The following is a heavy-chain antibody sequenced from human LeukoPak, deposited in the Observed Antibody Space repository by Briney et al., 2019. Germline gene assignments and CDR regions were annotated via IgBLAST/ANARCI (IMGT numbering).Heavy chain of an antibody. CDR2: IYYSGST. CDR3: ARNRESYFDL. D-gene: IGHD3-16*02. CDR1: GGSISGHY. J-gene: IGHJ2*01. Sequence: SETLSLTCTVSGGSISGHYWSWIRQPPGKGLEWIGYIYYSGSTQYNPSLKSRVTISVDTSKNQFSLKLSSVTAADTAVYYCARNRESYFDLWGRGTLVTVSS. V-gene: IGHV4-59*11.